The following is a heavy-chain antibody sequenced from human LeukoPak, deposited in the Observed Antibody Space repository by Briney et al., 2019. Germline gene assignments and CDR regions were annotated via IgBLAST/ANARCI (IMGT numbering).Heavy chain of an antibody. CDR2: IRYDGSDK. Sequence: GGSLRLSCAASGFTFSSFGMHWVRQAPGKGLEWVAFIRYDGSDKYYADSVKGRFTISRDNSKNTLYLQMNSLRAEDTAVYYCAKEGRGYSIYDAFDIWGQGTMVTVSS. J-gene: IGHJ3*02. V-gene: IGHV3-30*02. CDR1: GFTFSSFG. CDR3: AKEGRGYSIYDAFDI. D-gene: IGHD3-22*01.